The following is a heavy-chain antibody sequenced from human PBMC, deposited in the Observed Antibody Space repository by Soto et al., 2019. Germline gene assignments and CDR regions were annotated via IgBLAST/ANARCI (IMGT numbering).Heavy chain of an antibody. J-gene: IGHJ4*02. CDR2: IYYSWST. Sequence: QVQLQESGPGLVKPSETLSLTCTVSGGSISSYYWSWIRQPPGKGLEWIGYIYYSWSTNYNPSLKTRVTISGDTSKNQFSLKLSYVTAADTAVYYCARAYCTNGVCPPGFDYWGQGTLVTVSS. V-gene: IGHV4-59*01. D-gene: IGHD2-8*01. CDR1: GGSISSYY. CDR3: ARAYCTNGVCPPGFDY.